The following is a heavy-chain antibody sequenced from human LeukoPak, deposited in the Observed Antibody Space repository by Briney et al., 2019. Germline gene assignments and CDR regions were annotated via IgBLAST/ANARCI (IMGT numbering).Heavy chain of an antibody. CDR3: ASGPPRGKYYYMDV. V-gene: IGHV3-13*01. D-gene: IGHD1-1*01. CDR2: IGTASDT. CDR1: GFTFSSFD. Sequence: PGGSLRLSCAASGFTFSSFDMHWVRQPAGQGLEWVSTIGTASDTYYPGSVEGRFTLSRDNAKNSLYLQMNSLTAGDTAVYYCASGPPRGKYYYMDVWGKGTTGTVS. J-gene: IGHJ6*03.